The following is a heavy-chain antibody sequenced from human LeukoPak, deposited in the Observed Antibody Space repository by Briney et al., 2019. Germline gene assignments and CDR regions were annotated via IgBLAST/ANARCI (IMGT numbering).Heavy chain of an antibody. CDR1: GFTFSSYA. Sequence: GGSLRLSCAASGFTFSSYAMSWVRQAPGKGLEWVSAISGSGGSTYYADSVKGRFTISRDNSKNTLYLQMNSLRAEDTAVYYCATAPTIRPYYFDYWGQGTLVTVSS. CDR3: ATAPTIRPYYFDY. V-gene: IGHV3-23*01. CDR2: ISGSGGST. J-gene: IGHJ4*02.